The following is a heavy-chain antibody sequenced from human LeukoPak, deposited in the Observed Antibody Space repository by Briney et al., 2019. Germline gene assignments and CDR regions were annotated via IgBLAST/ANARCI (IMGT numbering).Heavy chain of an antibody. D-gene: IGHD1-1*01. CDR1: GFTFSSYG. J-gene: IGHJ4*02. V-gene: IGHV3-33*01. Sequence: GGSLRLSCAASGFTFSSYGMHWVRQAPGKGLEWVAVIWYDGSNKYYADSVKGRFTISRDNSKNTLYLQMNSLRAEDTAVYHCARDGGGPGSRSLYYFDYWGQGTLVTVSS. CDR3: ARDGGGPGSRSLYYFDY. CDR2: IWYDGSNK.